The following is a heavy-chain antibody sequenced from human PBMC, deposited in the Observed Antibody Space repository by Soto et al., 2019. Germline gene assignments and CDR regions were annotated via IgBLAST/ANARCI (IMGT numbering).Heavy chain of an antibody. V-gene: IGHV3-48*03. D-gene: IGHD3-16*02. J-gene: IGHJ6*02. CDR1: GCTFSSYE. Sequence: VGSLRLTGSASGCTFSSYEMNWVRQAPGKGLEWVSYISSSGSTIYYGDSVKGRFTISRYNAKNSLYLQMNSLRAEDTAVYYCARDPELYDYVWGSYRQVGMDVWGQGTTVTVSS. CDR2: ISSSGSTI. CDR3: ARDPELYDYVWGSYRQVGMDV.